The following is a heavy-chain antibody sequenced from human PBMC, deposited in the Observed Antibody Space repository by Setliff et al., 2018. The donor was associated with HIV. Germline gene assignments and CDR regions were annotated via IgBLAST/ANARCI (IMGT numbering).Heavy chain of an antibody. J-gene: IGHJ4*02. CDR3: ARGLSFYDPGGFDY. Sequence: PSETLSLTCTVSGGSISSYYWSWIRQPPGKGLEWIGYIYTSGSTNYNPSLKSRVTISVDTSKNQFSLKLSSVTAADTAVYYCARGLSFYDPGGFDYWGQGMLVTVSS. CDR1: GGSISSYY. CDR2: IYTSGST. V-gene: IGHV4-4*09. D-gene: IGHD3-22*01.